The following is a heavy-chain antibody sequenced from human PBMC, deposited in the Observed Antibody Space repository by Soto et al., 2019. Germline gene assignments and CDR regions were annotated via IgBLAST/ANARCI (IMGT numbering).Heavy chain of an antibody. CDR1: GGTFSSYA. V-gene: IGHV1-69*01. CDR3: ARHPRYCSGGSCYTGGFDY. CDR2: IIPIFGTA. Sequence: QVQLVQSGAEVKKPGSSVKVSCKASGGTFSSYAISWVRQAPGQGLEWMGGIIPIFGTANYAQKFQGRVTITADEPTSTAYMELSSLRSEDTAVYYCARHPRYCSGGSCYTGGFDYWGQGTLVTVSS. D-gene: IGHD2-15*01. J-gene: IGHJ4*02.